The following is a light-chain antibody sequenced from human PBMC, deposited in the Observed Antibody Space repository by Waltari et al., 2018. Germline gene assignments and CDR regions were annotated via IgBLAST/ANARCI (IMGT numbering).Light chain of an antibody. CDR1: QSISTW. CDR3: QQYNNYSV. J-gene: IGKJ1*01. Sequence: DIQMTQSPSTLSASVVDRVPIPCRASQSISTWPAWYQQKPGKAPKRLIYKASTVESGVPSRCSGSGSGKEFTLTISSLQPDDFATYYCQQYNNYSVFGQGTKVEIK. CDR2: KAS. V-gene: IGKV1-5*03.